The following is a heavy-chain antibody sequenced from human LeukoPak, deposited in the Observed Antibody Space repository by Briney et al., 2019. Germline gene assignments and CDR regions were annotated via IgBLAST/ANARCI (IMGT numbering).Heavy chain of an antibody. V-gene: IGHV3-7*01. D-gene: IGHD6-6*01. J-gene: IGHJ5*02. CDR2: IKQDGSEK. CDR1: GFTFSSYW. Sequence: PGGSLRLSCAASGFTFSSYWMSWVRQAPGKGLEWVANIKQDGSEKYYVDSVKGRFTISRDNAKNSLYLQMNSLRAEDTAVYYCARVRLSIAARPDWFDPWGQGTLVTVSS. CDR3: ARVRLSIAARPDWFDP.